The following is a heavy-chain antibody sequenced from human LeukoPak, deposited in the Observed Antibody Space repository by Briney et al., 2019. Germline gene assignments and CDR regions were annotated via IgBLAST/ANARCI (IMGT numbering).Heavy chain of an antibody. CDR3: ARDHAEDAFDI. CDR2: ISGSGGNT. CDR1: GITFSSYA. Sequence: GGSLRLSCAASGITFSSYAMSWVRQAPGKGLEWVSAISGSGGNTYYADSVKGRFTISRDNSKNTLYLQMNSLRAEDTAVYYCARDHAEDAFDIWGQGTMVTVSS. V-gene: IGHV3-23*01. J-gene: IGHJ3*02.